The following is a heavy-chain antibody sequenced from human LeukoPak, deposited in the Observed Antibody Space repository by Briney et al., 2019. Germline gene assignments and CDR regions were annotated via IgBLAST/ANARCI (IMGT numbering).Heavy chain of an antibody. D-gene: IGHD6-19*01. V-gene: IGHV3-33*01. CDR2: IWYDGSNK. Sequence: PGGSLRLSCAASGFTFSSYGMHWVRQAPGKGLEWVAVIWYDGSNKYYIDSVKGRFTISRDNSKNTLYLQMNSLRAEDTAVYYCARVEAGDAFDIWGQGTMVTVSS. J-gene: IGHJ3*02. CDR3: ARVEAGDAFDI. CDR1: GFTFSSYG.